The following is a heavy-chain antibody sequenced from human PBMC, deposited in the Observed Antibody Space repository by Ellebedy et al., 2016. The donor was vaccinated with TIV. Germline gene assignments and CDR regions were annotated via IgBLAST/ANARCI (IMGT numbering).Heavy chain of an antibody. D-gene: IGHD6-19*01. CDR2: IWYDGSIQ. V-gene: IGHV3-33*01. CDR1: GFTFSRSG. J-gene: IGHJ4*02. Sequence: GESLKISCAASGFTFSRSGMHWVRQAPGKGLDWVAIIWYDGSIQYYADSVKGRFTISRANSKNTLYLQMNSLRDEDTAVYFCATVRDGVWYADCWGQGTLVTVSS. CDR3: ATVRDGVWYADC.